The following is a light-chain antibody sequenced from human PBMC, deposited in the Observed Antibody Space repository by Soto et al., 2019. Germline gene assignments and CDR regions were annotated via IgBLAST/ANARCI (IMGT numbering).Light chain of an antibody. Sequence: EIVLTQSPATLSLSPDQRAALSCRASQSVGSYLAWYQQKPGQAPRLLIYDASHRATGIPARFSGSGSGTDFTLNTSSLEPEDFAVYICQPRGRWLTFGGGTKVEIK. V-gene: IGKV3-11*01. CDR1: QSVGSY. J-gene: IGKJ4*01. CDR2: DAS. CDR3: QPRGRWLT.